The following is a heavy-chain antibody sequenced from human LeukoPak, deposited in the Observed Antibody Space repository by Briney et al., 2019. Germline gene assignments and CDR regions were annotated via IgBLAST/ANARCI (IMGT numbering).Heavy chain of an antibody. D-gene: IGHD3-3*01. CDR1: GYTFTSYY. J-gene: IGHJ3*02. Sequence: ASVKVSCKASGYTFTSYYMHWVRQAPGQGLEWMGIINPSGGSTSYAQKFQGRVTMTRDTSTSTVYMELSSLRSEDTAVYYCARHPFNYDFWSGYYKACAFDIRGQGTMVTVSS. CDR2: INPSGGST. V-gene: IGHV1-46*01. CDR3: ARHPFNYDFWSGYYKACAFDI.